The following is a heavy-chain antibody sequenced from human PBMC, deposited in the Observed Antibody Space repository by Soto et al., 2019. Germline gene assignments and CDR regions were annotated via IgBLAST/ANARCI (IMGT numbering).Heavy chain of an antibody. D-gene: IGHD3-10*01. CDR2: IIPIFGTA. CDR3: ALWSTIRRRSAYYYYGMDV. J-gene: IGHJ6*02. V-gene: IGHV1-69*06. CDR1: GGTFSSYA. Sequence: SVKVSCKASGGTFSSYAISWVRQAPGQGLEWMGGIIPIFGTANYAQKFQGRVTITADKSTSTAYMELSSLRSEDTAVYYCALWSTIRRRSAYYYYGMDVWGQGTTVTVSS.